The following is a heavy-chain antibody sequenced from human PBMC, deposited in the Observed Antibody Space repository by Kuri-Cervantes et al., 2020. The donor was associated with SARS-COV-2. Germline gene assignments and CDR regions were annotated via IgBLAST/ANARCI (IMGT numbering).Heavy chain of an antibody. D-gene: IGHD3-3*01. CDR3: ARGGPITIFGVVTKRFDY. J-gene: IGHJ4*02. V-gene: IGHV1-2*02. CDR1: GYTFTGYY. CDR2: INPNRGGT. Sequence: ASVKVSCKASGYTFTGYYMHWVRQAPGQGLEWMGGINPNRGGTNYAQKFQGRVTMTRDTSISTAYMELSRLRSDDTAVYYCARGGPITIFGVVTKRFDYWGQGTLVTVSS.